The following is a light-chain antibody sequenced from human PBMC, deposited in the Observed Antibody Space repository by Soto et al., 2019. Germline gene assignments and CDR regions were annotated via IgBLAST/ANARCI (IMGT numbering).Light chain of an antibody. J-gene: IGKJ2*01. Sequence: EIVLTQSPGTLSLSAGERATLSCRASQSVSSSYLAWYQQKPGQAPRLLIYGASSRATGIPDRFSGSGSGTGFTLTISRLEPEDFAVYYCQQYGNSPYTFGQGTKLEIK. CDR1: QSVSSSY. CDR3: QQYGNSPYT. CDR2: GAS. V-gene: IGKV3-20*01.